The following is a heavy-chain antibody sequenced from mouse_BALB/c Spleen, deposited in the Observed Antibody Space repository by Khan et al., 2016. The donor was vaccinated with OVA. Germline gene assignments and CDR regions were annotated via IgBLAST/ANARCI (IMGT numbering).Heavy chain of an antibody. CDR3: TRRAYGLSYPGFAY. J-gene: IGHJ3*01. D-gene: IGHD1-1*01. Sequence: QVQLKQSGPELVKPGASVKMSCKASGYSFTDYIISWVKQRTGQGLQWIGEIYPGSGSLYFNEKFKGKATLTADKSSNTAYMQHSSLTSEDSAVYFFTRRAYGLSYPGFAYCGQGALVTVSA. CDR2: IYPGSGSL. CDR1: GYSFTDYI. V-gene: IGHV1-77*01.